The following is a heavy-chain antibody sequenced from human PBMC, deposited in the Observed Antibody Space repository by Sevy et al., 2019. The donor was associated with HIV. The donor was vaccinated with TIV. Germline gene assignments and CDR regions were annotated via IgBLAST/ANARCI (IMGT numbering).Heavy chain of an antibody. V-gene: IGHV3-23*01. CDR3: AREGCTRPHDY. J-gene: IGHJ4*02. CDR1: GFNCNIYS. D-gene: IGHD2-8*01. CDR2: LSFGCGKI. Sequence: GGSLRLSCAVSGFNCNIYSMSWVRQAPGKGLEWVSTLSFGCGKINYADSVKGRFIISRDDSKNTLYLQMNSLRAEGTAVYFCAREGCTRPHDYWGQGTLVTVSS.